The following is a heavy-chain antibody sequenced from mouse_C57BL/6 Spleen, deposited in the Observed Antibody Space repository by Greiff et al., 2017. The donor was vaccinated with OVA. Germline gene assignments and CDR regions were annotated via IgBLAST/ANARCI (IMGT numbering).Heavy chain of an antibody. V-gene: IGHV1-55*01. CDR1: GYTFTSYW. J-gene: IGHJ1*03. CDR2: IYPGSGST. D-gene: IGHD2-1*01. Sequence: QVQLQQPGAELVKPGASVKMSCKASGYTFTSYWITWVKQRPGQGLEWIGDIYPGSGSTNYNEKFKSKATLTVDTSSSTAYMQLSSLTSDDSAVYYCARSGGYGNYDWYFDVWGTGTTVTVAS. CDR3: ARSGGYGNYDWYFDV.